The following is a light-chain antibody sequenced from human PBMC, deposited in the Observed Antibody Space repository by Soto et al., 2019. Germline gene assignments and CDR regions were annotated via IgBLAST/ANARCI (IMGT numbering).Light chain of an antibody. CDR2: DAS. CDR1: QSVSSY. Sequence: EIVLTQSPATLSLSPGERATLSCRASQSVSSYLAWYQQKPGQAPRLLIYDASNRATRIPARFSGSGSGTDFTLTISSLEPEDLAVYYCQQRSNWPPYTFGQGTKLEIK. J-gene: IGKJ2*01. V-gene: IGKV3-11*01. CDR3: QQRSNWPPYT.